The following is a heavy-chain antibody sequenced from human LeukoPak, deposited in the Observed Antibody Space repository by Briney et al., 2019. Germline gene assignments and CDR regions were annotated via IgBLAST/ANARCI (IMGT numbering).Heavy chain of an antibody. J-gene: IGHJ4*02. D-gene: IGHD3-22*01. CDR2: IYHSGST. Sequence: PSQTLSLTCTVSGGSISSGGYYWSWIRQPPGKGLEWIGYIYHSGSTYYNPSLKSRVTISVDRSKNQFSLKLSSVTAADTAVYYCARLSGYYYYFDYWGQGTLVTVSS. CDR3: ARLSGYYYYFDY. V-gene: IGHV4-30-2*01. CDR1: GGSISSGGYY.